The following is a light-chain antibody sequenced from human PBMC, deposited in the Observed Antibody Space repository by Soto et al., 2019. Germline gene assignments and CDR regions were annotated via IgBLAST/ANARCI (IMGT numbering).Light chain of an antibody. CDR3: SSYAVNNKVV. V-gene: IGLV2-8*01. Sequence: QSALTQPPSASGSPGQSVTISCAGTRSDIGGYNYVSWYQQHPGKAPKLMIYEVTKRPSGVPDRFSGSKSGSTASLTVSGLQAEDKADYYCSSYAVNNKVVFGGGTKLTVL. CDR1: RSDIGGYNY. J-gene: IGLJ2*01. CDR2: EVT.